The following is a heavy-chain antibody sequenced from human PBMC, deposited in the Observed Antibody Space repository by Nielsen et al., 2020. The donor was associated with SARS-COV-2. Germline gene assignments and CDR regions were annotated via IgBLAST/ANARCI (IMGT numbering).Heavy chain of an antibody. CDR1: GFTFSSYA. V-gene: IGHV3-23*01. CDR3: ANGGRGDDAFDI. D-gene: IGHD3-16*01. J-gene: IGHJ3*02. CDR2: ISGSGGST. Sequence: GESLKISCAASGFTFSSYAMSWVRQAPGKGLEWVSAISGSGGSTYYADSVKGRFTISRDNSKNTLYLQMNSLRAEDTAVYYCANGGRGDDAFDIWGQGTMVTVSS.